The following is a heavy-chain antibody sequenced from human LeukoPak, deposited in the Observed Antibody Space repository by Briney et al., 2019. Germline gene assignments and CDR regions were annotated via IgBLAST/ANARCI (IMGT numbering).Heavy chain of an antibody. V-gene: IGHV1-18*01. CDR3: ARDPYYYDSSGYRGFDY. CDR1: GYTFTSYG. D-gene: IGHD3-22*01. Sequence: ASVTVSCKVSGYTFTSYGISWVRQAPGQGLEWMGWISAYNGNTNYAQKLQGRVTMTTDTSTSTAYMELRSLRSDDTAVYYCARDPYYYDSSGYRGFDYWDQGTLVTVSS. J-gene: IGHJ4*02. CDR2: ISAYNGNT.